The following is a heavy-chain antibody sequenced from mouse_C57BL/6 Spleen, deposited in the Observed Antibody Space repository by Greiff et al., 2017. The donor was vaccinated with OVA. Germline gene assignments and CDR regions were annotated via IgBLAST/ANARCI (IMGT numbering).Heavy chain of an antibody. Sequence: VKLQESGAELARPGASVKLSCKASGYTFTSYGISWVKQRTGQGLEWIGEIYPRSGNTYYNEKFKGKATLTADKSSSTAYMELRSLTSEDSAVYFCARREVITTVVARYFDVWGTGTTVTVSS. CDR2: IYPRSGNT. D-gene: IGHD1-1*01. J-gene: IGHJ1*03. CDR1: GYTFTSYG. V-gene: IGHV1-81*01. CDR3: ARREVITTVVARYFDV.